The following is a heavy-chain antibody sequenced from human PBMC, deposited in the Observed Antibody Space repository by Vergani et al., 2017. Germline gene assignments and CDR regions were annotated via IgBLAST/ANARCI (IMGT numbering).Heavy chain of an antibody. Sequence: VQLVESGGGLVKPGGSLRLSCAASGFTFSTYAMTWVRQAPGKGLEWVSTISSDGGSTYYADSVKGRFTISRDNSKNTLSLQMNSLTAEDTAIYYCADLYGDDGFSPFWGQGTLVTVSS. D-gene: IGHD2-21*01. CDR3: ADLYGDDGFSPF. V-gene: IGHV3-23*04. CDR1: GFTFSTYA. J-gene: IGHJ4*02. CDR2: ISSDGGST.